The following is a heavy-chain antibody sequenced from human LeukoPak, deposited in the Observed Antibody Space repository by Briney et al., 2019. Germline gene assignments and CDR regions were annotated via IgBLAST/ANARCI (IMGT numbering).Heavy chain of an antibody. CDR3: AKRGVVIRVILVGFHKEAYYFDS. D-gene: IGHD3-22*01. CDR2: ISDSGGST. V-gene: IGHV3-23*01. Sequence: GGSLRLSCAVSGLTLSNYGMSWVRQAPGKGLEWVAGISDSGGSTNYADSVKGRFTISRDNPKNTLYLQMNSLRAEDTAVYFCAKRGVVIRVILVGFHKEAYYFDSWGQGALVTVSS. CDR1: GLTLSNYG. J-gene: IGHJ4*02.